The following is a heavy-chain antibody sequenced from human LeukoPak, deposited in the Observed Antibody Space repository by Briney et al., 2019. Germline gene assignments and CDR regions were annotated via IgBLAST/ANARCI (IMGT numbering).Heavy chain of an antibody. CDR2: IRYDGSNK. V-gene: IGHV3-30*02. Sequence: GGSLRLSCAASGFTFSSYGMHWVRQAPGKGLEWVAFIRYDGSNKYYADSVKGRFTISRDNSKNTLYLQMNSLRAEDTAVYYCAKGSLPTVSAATDYWGQGTLVTVSS. CDR3: AKGSLPTVSAATDY. J-gene: IGHJ4*02. CDR1: GFTFSSYG. D-gene: IGHD4-17*01.